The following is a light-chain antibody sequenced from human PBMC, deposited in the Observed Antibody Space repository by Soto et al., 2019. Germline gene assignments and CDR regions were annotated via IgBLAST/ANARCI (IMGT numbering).Light chain of an antibody. CDR1: SSDVGAYNY. V-gene: IGLV2-14*03. CDR3: NSYTTSSTYV. CDR2: DVS. J-gene: IGLJ1*01. Sequence: QSVLTQPASVSGSPGQSIAISCTGTSSDVGAYNYVSWYQQHPGKAPKLMIYDVSNRPSGVSNRFSGSKSGNTASLTISVLQAEDEADYYCNSYTTSSTYVFGTGTKVTVL.